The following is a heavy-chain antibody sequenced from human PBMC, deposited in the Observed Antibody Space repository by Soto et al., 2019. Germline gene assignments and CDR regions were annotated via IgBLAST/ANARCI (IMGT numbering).Heavy chain of an antibody. J-gene: IGHJ4*02. Sequence: GGSLRLSCAASGFTFSSYAMNWVRQTQEKGLGWVSSISSTSSYTHYSDSVKGRFTISRDNANNSLFLQMNSLRAEDTATYYCARDLALAGNYWGQGVLVTVSS. CDR2: ISSTSSYT. CDR1: GFTFSSYA. D-gene: IGHD6-19*01. CDR3: ARDLALAGNY. V-gene: IGHV3-21*01.